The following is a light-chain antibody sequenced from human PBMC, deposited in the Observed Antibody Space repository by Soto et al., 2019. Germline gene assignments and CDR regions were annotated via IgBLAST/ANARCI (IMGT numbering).Light chain of an antibody. Sequence: EIVMTQSPATLAGSPGETVTLSCRASQSLSDNLAWYQQKPGQAPRLLIFRASTRATGVPARFSGSGSGTDFTLTISSLQAEDVAVYYCQQYNGWPWTFGQGTKVEVK. CDR1: QSLSDN. CDR3: QQYNGWPWT. J-gene: IGKJ1*01. CDR2: RAS. V-gene: IGKV3-15*01.